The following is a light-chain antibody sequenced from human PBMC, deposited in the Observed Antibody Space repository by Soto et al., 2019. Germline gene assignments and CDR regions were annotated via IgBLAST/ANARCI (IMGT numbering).Light chain of an antibody. CDR3: TSFTSSNTYV. J-gene: IGLJ1*01. V-gene: IGLV2-14*03. CDR2: DVS. CDR1: ISDVGGYNF. Sequence: QSVLTQPASLSGSPGQSITISCTGTISDVGGYNFVSWYQQYPDEAPRLMIYDVSNRPSGVPNRFSGSKSGDTASLTISGLQAEDEADYYCTSFTSSNTYVFRTGTKVTVL.